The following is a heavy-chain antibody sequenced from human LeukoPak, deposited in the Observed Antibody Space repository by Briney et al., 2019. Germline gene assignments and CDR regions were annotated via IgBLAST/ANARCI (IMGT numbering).Heavy chain of an antibody. CDR2: INHRGST. CDR3: ARGWLQTGFDC. J-gene: IGHJ4*02. V-gene: IGHV4-34*01. CDR1: GGSFSGQY. D-gene: IGHD5-24*01. Sequence: SETLSLTCAVFGGSFSGQYWSWIRQPPGKGLEWIGEINHRGSTTYNPSLKSRVTISVDTSKSQFSLKVRSLTAADTAVYYCARGWLQTGFDCWGQGTLVTVSS.